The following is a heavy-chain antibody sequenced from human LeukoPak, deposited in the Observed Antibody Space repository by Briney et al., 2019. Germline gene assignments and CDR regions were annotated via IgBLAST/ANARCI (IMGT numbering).Heavy chain of an antibody. D-gene: IGHD3-22*01. V-gene: IGHV3-7*01. J-gene: IGHJ4*02. CDR3: ARISYYYDSSGYYLDY. CDR1: GFIFTIYW. Sequence: GGSLRLSCAASGFIFTIYWMSWVRQAPGKGLEWVANIKQDGREKYSVDSVKGRFTISRDNAKNSLYLQMNSLRAEDTAVYYCARISYYYDSSGYYLDYWGQGTLVTVSS. CDR2: IKQDGREK.